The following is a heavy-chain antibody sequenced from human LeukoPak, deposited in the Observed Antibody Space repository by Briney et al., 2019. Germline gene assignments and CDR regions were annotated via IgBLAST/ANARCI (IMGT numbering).Heavy chain of an antibody. CDR3: AKDRSGSYSQGLDY. CDR1: GFTFSSYS. CDR2: ISSSSSYI. Sequence: PGGSLRLSCAASGFTFSSYSMNWVRQAPGKGLEWVSSISSSSSYIYYADTVKGRFTISRDNSKNTLYLQMNSLRAEDTAVFYCAKDRSGSYSQGLDYWGQGTLVTSPQ. V-gene: IGHV3-21*01. D-gene: IGHD1-26*01. J-gene: IGHJ4*02.